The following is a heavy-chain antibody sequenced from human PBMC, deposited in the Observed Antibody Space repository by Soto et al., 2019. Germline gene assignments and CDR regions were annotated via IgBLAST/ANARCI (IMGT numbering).Heavy chain of an antibody. CDR3: ANADSGWRWYFDL. J-gene: IGHJ2*01. CDR1: GFTFSSYA. CDR2: ISGSGGST. D-gene: IGHD6-19*01. V-gene: IGHV3-23*01. Sequence: EVQLLESGGGLVQHGGSLRLSCAASGFTFSSYAMSWVRQAPGKGLEWVSAISGSGGSTYYADSVKGRFTISRDNSKNTLYLQMNSLRAEDTAVYYCANADSGWRWYFDLWGRGTLVTVSS.